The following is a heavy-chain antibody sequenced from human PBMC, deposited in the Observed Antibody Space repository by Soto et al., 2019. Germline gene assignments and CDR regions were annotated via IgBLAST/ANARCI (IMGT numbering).Heavy chain of an antibody. J-gene: IGHJ5*02. V-gene: IGHV4-61*07. CDR3: ARRPGGGYYYDSSGYDLPYNWFDP. D-gene: IGHD3-22*01. CDR2: GSS. Sequence: GSSNYNSSLKSRVTISVDTSKNQFSLKLSSVTAADTAVYYCARRPGGGYYYDSSGYDLPYNWFDPWGQGTLVTVSS.